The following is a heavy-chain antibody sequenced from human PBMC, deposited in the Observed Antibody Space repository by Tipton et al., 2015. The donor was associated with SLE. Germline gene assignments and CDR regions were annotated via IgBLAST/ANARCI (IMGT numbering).Heavy chain of an antibody. CDR3: ARAPGLDRDYYYYYYMDV. CDR2: IYNSGST. J-gene: IGHJ6*03. Sequence: TLSLTCTVSGGSISSGGYYWTWIRQSAGKGLEWIGRIYNSGSTKYNPSLKSRVTISVDTSKNQFSLKLSSVTAADTAVYYCARAPGLDRDYYYYYYMDVWGKGTTVTVSS. D-gene: IGHD3/OR15-3a*01. V-gene: IGHV4-61*02. CDR1: GGSISSGGYY.